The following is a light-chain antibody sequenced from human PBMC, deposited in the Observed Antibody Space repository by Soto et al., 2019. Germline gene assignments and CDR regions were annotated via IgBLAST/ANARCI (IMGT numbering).Light chain of an antibody. Sequence: SVLTQSPESLSLSMGERATIKCKSIQARLYFANNLNYLAWYQQKPGQPPRLLIYWASTRESGVPSRFSGSGSGTDFTLTISSLQPEDVATYYCQSCDSVPLTFGGGTKVDIK. V-gene: IGKV4-1*01. CDR1: QARLYFANNLNY. J-gene: IGKJ4*01. CDR2: WAS. CDR3: QSCDSVPLT.